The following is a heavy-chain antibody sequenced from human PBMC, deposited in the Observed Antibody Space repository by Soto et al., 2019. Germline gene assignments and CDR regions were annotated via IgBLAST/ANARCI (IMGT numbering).Heavy chain of an antibody. D-gene: IGHD3-10*01. V-gene: IGHV4-34*01. CDR1: GGSFSGYY. Sequence: QVQLQQWGAGLLKPSETLSLTCAVYGGSFSGYYWSWIRQPPGKGLEWIGEINHSGSTNYNPSLKSRVTISVDTSKTQFFLKLSFVTAADTAVNYCAREGKVRGVIGYWGQGTLVTVSS. CDR2: INHSGST. CDR3: AREGKVRGVIGY. J-gene: IGHJ4*02.